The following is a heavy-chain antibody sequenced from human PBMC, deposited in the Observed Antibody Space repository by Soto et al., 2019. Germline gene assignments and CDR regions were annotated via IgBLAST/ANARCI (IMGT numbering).Heavy chain of an antibody. Sequence: QVQLQESGPGLVKPSETLSLTCTVSGGSISSYYWSWIRQPPGKGLEWIGYIYYSGSTNYNPSLKSRVNIKVDTCKNQNSRKLSSVTAADTAVYYCARKRERLVPDDYYYGMDVWGQGTTVTVSS. D-gene: IGHD6-19*01. CDR2: IYYSGST. CDR3: ARKRERLVPDDYYYGMDV. CDR1: GGSISSYY. V-gene: IGHV4-59*08. J-gene: IGHJ6*02.